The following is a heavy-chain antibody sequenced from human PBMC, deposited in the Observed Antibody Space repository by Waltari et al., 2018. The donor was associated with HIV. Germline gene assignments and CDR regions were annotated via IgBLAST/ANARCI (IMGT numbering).Heavy chain of an antibody. CDR1: GFTFSSYG. D-gene: IGHD4-17*01. V-gene: IGHV3-30*18. J-gene: IGHJ4*02. CDR3: AKTGYGDYGRDD. Sequence: QVQLVESGGGVVQPGRSLRLSCAASGFTFSSYGMHWVRQAPGKGLVWVSFISYEGSNKFYTDSVKGRFTICRDNSKNTLYLQMNSLRAEDTAVYYCAKTGYGDYGRDDWGQGTLVTVSS. CDR2: ISYEGSNK.